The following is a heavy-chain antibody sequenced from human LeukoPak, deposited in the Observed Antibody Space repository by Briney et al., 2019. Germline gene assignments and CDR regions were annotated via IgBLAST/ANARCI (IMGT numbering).Heavy chain of an antibody. Sequence: PGGSLRLSCAASGFTFSSYWVSWVRQAPGKGLEWVANIKQDGSEKYYVDSVKGRFTISRDNAKNSLYLQMNSLRAEDTAVFYCARDYYYDSSVYYPFDYWGQGTLVTVSS. CDR2: IKQDGSEK. CDR3: ARDYYYDSSVYYPFDY. D-gene: IGHD3-22*01. CDR1: GFTFSSYW. V-gene: IGHV3-7*01. J-gene: IGHJ4*02.